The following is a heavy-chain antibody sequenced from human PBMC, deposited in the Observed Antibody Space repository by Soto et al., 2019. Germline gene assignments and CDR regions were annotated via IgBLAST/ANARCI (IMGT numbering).Heavy chain of an antibody. V-gene: IGHV3-23*01. D-gene: IGHD2-2*01. Sequence: GGSLRLSCAASGFTFSSYAMSWVRQAPGKGLEWVSAISGSGGSTYYADSVKGRFTISRDNSKNTLYLQMNSLRAEDTAVYYCAKDGGDIVVVPAAGAEYWGQGTLVTVSA. CDR1: GFTFSSYA. J-gene: IGHJ4*02. CDR3: AKDGGDIVVVPAAGAEY. CDR2: ISGSGGST.